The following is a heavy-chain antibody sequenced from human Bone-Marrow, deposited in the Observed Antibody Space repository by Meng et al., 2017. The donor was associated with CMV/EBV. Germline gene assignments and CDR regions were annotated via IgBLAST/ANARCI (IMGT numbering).Heavy chain of an antibody. CDR2: ISSSSTI. V-gene: IGHV3-69-1*01. J-gene: IGHJ6*02. Sequence: GESLKISCAASGFTFSDYYMNWVRQAPGKGLEWVSSISSSSTIYYADSVKGRFTISRDNAKNSLYLQMNSLRAEDTAVYYCARDPEIDYDFWSGPERYGMDVWGQGTTVTVSS. CDR1: GFTFSDYY. D-gene: IGHD3-3*01. CDR3: ARDPEIDYDFWSGPERYGMDV.